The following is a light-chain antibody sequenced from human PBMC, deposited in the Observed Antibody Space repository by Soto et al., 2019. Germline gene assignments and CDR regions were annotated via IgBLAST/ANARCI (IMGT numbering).Light chain of an antibody. V-gene: IGKV1-33*01. CDR3: QQYDMLPKFT. J-gene: IGKJ3*01. Sequence: DIQMTQSPSSLSASVGDRVTITCQASQDISNYLNWYQQKPGKAPKLLIYDASNLETGVPSRFSVGGSGADFAFTICSLLPEDIATYYCQQYDMLPKFTFGPGTKVDVK. CDR1: QDISNY. CDR2: DAS.